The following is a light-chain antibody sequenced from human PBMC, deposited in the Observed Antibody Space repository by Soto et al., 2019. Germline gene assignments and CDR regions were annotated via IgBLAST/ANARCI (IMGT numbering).Light chain of an antibody. V-gene: IGKV1-5*03. Sequence: DSQMTQSPSTLAASVGDRVTITCRASQSISSWLAWYQQKPGKAPKLLIYKASLLQSGVPSRFSGSGSGTEFTLTISSLQPEDFATYYCQQYDRYTVTFGGRTKVEVK. CDR3: QQYDRYTVT. CDR2: KAS. CDR1: QSISSW. J-gene: IGKJ4*01.